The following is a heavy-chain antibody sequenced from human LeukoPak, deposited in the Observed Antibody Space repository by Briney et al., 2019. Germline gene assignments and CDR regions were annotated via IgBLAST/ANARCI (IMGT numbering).Heavy chain of an antibody. J-gene: IGHJ4*02. CDR1: GFTFSDYA. CDR2: ISGSGVMT. CDR3: AKDRSIGTYYTFDH. Sequence: GGSLRLSCAASGFTFSDYAMTWVRQAPGKGLEWVATISGSGVMTYYADSVKGRFTVSGDNSKNTVYLQMSSLTAADTAVHYCAKDRSIGTYYTFDHWGQGTLVTVSS. D-gene: IGHD1-26*01. V-gene: IGHV3-23*01.